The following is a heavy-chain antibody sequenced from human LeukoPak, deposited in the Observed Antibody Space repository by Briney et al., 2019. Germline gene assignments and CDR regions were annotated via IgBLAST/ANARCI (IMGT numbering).Heavy chain of an antibody. D-gene: IGHD5-24*01. Sequence: GGSLRLSCTVSGFTVSSNSWSWVRQAPGKGLEWVSFIYSGGKTHSSDSVKGRFTISRDNAKNTLYLQMNSLRAEDTAVYYCARVEMATIIDIWGQGTMVTVSS. CDR2: IYSGGKT. J-gene: IGHJ3*02. V-gene: IGHV3-53*01. CDR3: ARVEMATIIDI. CDR1: GFTVSSNS.